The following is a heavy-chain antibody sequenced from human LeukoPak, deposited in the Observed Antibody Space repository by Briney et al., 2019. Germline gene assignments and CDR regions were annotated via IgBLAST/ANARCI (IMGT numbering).Heavy chain of an antibody. CDR3: AKDRYSGSYFDY. D-gene: IGHD1-26*01. CDR2: ITGGADST. J-gene: IGHJ4*02. V-gene: IGHV3-23*01. Sequence: GGSLRLSCAGSGFTFNNYPISWVRQTPGKGLEWVSAITGGADSTYYADSVKGRFTISRDNSKNTLYLQMNSLRAEDTAVYYCAKDRYSGSYFDYWGQGTLVTVSS. CDR1: GFTFNNYP.